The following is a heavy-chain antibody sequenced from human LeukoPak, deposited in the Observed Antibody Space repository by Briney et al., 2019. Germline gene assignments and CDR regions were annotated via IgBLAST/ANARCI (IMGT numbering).Heavy chain of an antibody. D-gene: IGHD3-22*01. CDR3: ALSFDYDSSGSVY. V-gene: IGHV4-34*01. J-gene: IGHJ4*02. CDR1: GGSFSGYF. Sequence: TPSETLSLTCAVYGGSFSGYFWSWIRQPPGKGLEWIGEINHSGRSNYNPSLKSRVTISVDTSKNQFSLKLSSVTAADTAVYYCALSFDYDSSGSVYWGQGTLVTVS. CDR2: INHSGRS.